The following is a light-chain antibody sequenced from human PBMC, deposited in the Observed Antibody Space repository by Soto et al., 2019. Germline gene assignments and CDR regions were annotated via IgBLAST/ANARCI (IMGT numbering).Light chain of an antibody. CDR2: GAS. V-gene: IGKV3-15*01. CDR1: QSVSSN. J-gene: IGKJ4*01. CDR3: QQYNNWPWALT. Sequence: EIVLTQSPGTLSVSPGARATVSCRASQSVSSNLAWYQQKPGQAPRLLIYGASTRATGIPARFSASGSGTEFTLTISSLQSEDFAVYYCQQYNNWPWALTFGGGTKVEI.